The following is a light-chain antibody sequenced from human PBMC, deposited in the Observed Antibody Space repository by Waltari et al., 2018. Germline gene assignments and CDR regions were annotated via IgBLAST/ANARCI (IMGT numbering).Light chain of an antibody. CDR1: ALPKQY. CDR3: QSADASGTLQGV. Sequence: SYELTQPPSVSVSPGQTARITCSGDALPKQYSYWYQQKPGQAPQLMIYKDTERPSGIPARFSGSNSGTTGTLTITGVQAEDEADYYCQSADASGTLQGVFGGGTKLTVL. CDR2: KDT. J-gene: IGLJ2*01. V-gene: IGLV3-25*03.